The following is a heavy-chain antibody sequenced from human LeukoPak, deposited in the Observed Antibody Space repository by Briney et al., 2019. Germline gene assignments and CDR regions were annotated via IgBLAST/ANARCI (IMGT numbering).Heavy chain of an antibody. CDR1: GYTSTTYD. V-gene: IGHV1-8*01. CDR3: ARGSSSWYLGWFDP. D-gene: IGHD6-13*01. CDR2: MNPNNGDT. J-gene: IGHJ5*02. Sequence: GASVKVSCKASGYTSTTYDITWVGQAPGQGLEWMGGMNPNNGDTGYARKFQGRVTMTRDTSISTAYMELSSLRSEDTAVYYCARGSSSWYLGWFDPWGQGTLVTVSS.